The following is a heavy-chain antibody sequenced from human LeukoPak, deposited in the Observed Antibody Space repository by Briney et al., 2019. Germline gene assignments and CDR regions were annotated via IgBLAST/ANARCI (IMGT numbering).Heavy chain of an antibody. CDR3: ARGPGYSSSWFTFFDY. V-gene: IGHV4-39*07. CDR1: GGSISSDSYY. CDR2: IYYSGST. D-gene: IGHD6-13*01. Sequence: PSETLSLTCTVSGGSISSDSYYWGWIRQPPGKGLEWIGSIYYSGSTYYNSSLESRVAISVDTSRTQFSLKLSSVTAADTAVYYCARGPGYSSSWFTFFDYWGQGTLVTVSS. J-gene: IGHJ4*02.